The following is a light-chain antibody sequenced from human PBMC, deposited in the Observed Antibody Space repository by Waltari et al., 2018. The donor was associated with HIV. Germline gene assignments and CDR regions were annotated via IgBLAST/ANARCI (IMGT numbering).Light chain of an antibody. J-gene: IGLJ1*01. Sequence: SYVLAQPPSVSVAPGKTARITXGGNNXGSKSVHWYQQKPGQAPVVVIYYDSDRPSGIPERFSGSNXGNTXTLTIXRVEAGDEADYYCQVWDSSXDAYVFGTGTKVXXL. V-gene: IGLV3-21*04. CDR1: NXGSKS. CDR2: YDS. CDR3: QVWDSSXDAYV.